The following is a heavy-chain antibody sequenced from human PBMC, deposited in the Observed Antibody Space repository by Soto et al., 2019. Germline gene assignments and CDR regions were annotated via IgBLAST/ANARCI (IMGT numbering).Heavy chain of an antibody. J-gene: IGHJ5*01. V-gene: IGHV3-53*01. Sequence: EVQLVESGGSLIQPGGSLRLSCAASSNYMSWVRQAPGKGLEWVSSVYGDDTTYYEDSVRGRFTVSRDNSMHTLYLQMNSLRAEDTAIYYCAREGASFGEFDFWGQGTLVTVSS. CDR2: VYGDDTT. CDR3: AREGASFGEFDF. CDR1: SSNY. D-gene: IGHD4-17*01.